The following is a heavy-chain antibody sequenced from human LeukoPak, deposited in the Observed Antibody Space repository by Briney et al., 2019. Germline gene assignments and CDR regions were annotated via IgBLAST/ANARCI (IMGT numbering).Heavy chain of an antibody. CDR2: IYTSGST. CDR3: ASGFDFWSGSPFDY. V-gene: IGHV4-61*02. Sequence: PSETLSLTCTVSGGSISSRSYYWSWIRQPAGKGLEWIGRIYTSGSTNYNPSLKSRVTISVDTSKNQFSLKLSSVTAADTAVYYCASGFDFWSGSPFDYWGQGTLVTLSS. D-gene: IGHD3-3*01. J-gene: IGHJ4*02. CDR1: GGSISSRSYY.